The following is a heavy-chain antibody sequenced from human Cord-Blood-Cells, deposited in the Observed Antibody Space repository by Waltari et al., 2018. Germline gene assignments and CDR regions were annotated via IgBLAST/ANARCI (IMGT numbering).Heavy chain of an antibody. CDR2: IKSKTDGGTT. D-gene: IGHD1-26*01. CDR3: TTDAENSGSYYFDY. J-gene: IGHJ4*02. V-gene: IGHV3-15*01. CDR1: GFTFSHAW. Sequence: EVQLVESGGGLVKPGGSLRLSCAASGFTFSHAWMSWVAQAPGKGLEWVGRIKSKTDGGTTDYAAPVKGRFTISRDDSKNTLYLQMNSLKTEDTAVYYCTTDAENSGSYYFDYWGQGTLVTVSS.